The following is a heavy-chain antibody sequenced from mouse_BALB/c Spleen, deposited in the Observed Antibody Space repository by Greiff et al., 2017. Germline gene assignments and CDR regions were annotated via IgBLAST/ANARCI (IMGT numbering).Heavy chain of an antibody. J-gene: IGHJ3*01. V-gene: IGHV6-6*02. Sequence: EVKVEESGGGLVQPGGSMKLSCVASGFTFSNYWMNWVRQSPEKGLEWVAEIRLKSNNYATHYAESVKGRFTISRDDSKSSVYLQMNNLRAEDTGIYYCTREVLLGSPWFAYWGQGTLVTVSA. CDR3: TREVLLGSPWFAY. D-gene: IGHD1-1*01. CDR2: IRLKSNNYAT. CDR1: GFTFSNYW.